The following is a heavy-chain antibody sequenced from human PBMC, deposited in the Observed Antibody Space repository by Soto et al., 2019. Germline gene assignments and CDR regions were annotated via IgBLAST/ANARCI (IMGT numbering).Heavy chain of an antibody. Sequence: PSETLSLTCAVYGGSFSGYYWSWIRQPPGKGLEWIGEINHSGSTNYNPSLKSRVTISVDTSKNQFSLKLSSVTAADTAVYYCARGGYDSSGYYYTGGWFDPWGQGTLVTVSS. CDR1: GGSFSGYY. V-gene: IGHV4-34*01. J-gene: IGHJ5*02. D-gene: IGHD3-22*01. CDR3: ARGGYDSSGYYYTGGWFDP. CDR2: INHSGST.